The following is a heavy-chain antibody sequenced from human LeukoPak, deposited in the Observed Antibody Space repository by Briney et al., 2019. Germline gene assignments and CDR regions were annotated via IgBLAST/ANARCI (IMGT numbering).Heavy chain of an antibody. CDR1: GFTFSSYW. Sequence: PGGSLRLSCAASGFTFSSYWMSWVRQAPGKGLEWVANIKQDGSEKYYVDSVKGRFTISRDNAKNSLYLQMNSLRAEDTAVYYCAKDGRFGELLFDYWGQGTLVTVSS. V-gene: IGHV3-7*01. J-gene: IGHJ4*02. CDR2: IKQDGSEK. D-gene: IGHD3-10*01. CDR3: AKDGRFGELLFDY.